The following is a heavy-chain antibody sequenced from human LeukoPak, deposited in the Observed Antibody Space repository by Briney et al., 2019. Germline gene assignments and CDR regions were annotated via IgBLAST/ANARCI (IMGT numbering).Heavy chain of an antibody. CDR3: ARVARTSDAFDI. CDR2: IGTAGDT. V-gene: IGHV3-13*01. J-gene: IGHJ3*02. Sequence: PGGSLRLSCAAPGFTFSSYDMHWVRQATGKGLEWVSAIGTAGDTYYPGSVKGRFTISRENAKNSLYLQMNSLRAGDTAVYYCARVARTSDAFDIWGQGTMVTVSS. D-gene: IGHD1-14*01. CDR1: GFTFSSYD.